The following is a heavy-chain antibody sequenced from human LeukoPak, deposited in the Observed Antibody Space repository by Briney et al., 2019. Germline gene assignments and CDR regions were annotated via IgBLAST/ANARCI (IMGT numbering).Heavy chain of an antibody. CDR1: GGSISSSSYY. CDR3: ASDSSGYVFDY. D-gene: IGHD3-22*01. J-gene: IGHJ4*02. Sequence: PSETLSLTCTVSGGSISSSSYYWSWIRQPPGKGLEWIGYIYYSGSTNYNPSLKSRVTISVDTSKNQFSLKLSSVTAADTAVYYCASDSSGYVFDYWGQGTLVTVSS. V-gene: IGHV4-61*01. CDR2: IYYSGST.